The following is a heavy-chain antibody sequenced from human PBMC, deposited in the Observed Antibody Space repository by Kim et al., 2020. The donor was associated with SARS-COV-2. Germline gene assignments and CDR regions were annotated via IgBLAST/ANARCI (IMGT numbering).Heavy chain of an antibody. Sequence: GGSLRLSCAVSGFTFSTYGMQWVRQAPGKGLAWVALILYDGSESYYGDAVKGRFTISRDNSKNTLYPQMNSLRPEDTAVYYCAKCSCACLGGG. CDR2: ILYDGSES. D-gene: IGHD3-16*01. J-gene: IGHJ1*01. CDR1: GFTFSTYG. V-gene: IGHV3-30*18. CDR3: AKCSCACLG.